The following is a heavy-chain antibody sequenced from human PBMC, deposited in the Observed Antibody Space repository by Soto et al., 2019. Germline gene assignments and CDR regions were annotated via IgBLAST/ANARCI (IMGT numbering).Heavy chain of an antibody. V-gene: IGHV1-46*01. CDR1: GYSFSNYS. Sequence: VQLVQSGAEVKKPGASVQVSCKTSGYSFSNYSMHWVRQVPGQGLEWMGKINPNGGSTSLAQKFKEAVTLTRDTSTNTVYMELSSLPSEDTAVYYCARDGVQLWPRYYFDYWGQGTLVTVSS. D-gene: IGHD1-1*01. CDR2: INPNGGST. J-gene: IGHJ4*02. CDR3: ARDGVQLWPRYYFDY.